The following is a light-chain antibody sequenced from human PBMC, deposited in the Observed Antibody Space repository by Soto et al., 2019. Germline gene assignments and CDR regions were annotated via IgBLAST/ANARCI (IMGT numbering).Light chain of an antibody. CDR1: NIASKS. CDR3: QVWDSSSDVV. J-gene: IGLJ2*01. Sequence: SYELTQPPSVSVAPGKTARITCGGDNIASKSVHWYQQKPGQAPVLVIYYDNDRPSGIPERFSGSNSGNTATLTISRVEAGDEADYSCQVWDSSSDVVFGGGTKVTVL. CDR2: YDN. V-gene: IGLV3-21*04.